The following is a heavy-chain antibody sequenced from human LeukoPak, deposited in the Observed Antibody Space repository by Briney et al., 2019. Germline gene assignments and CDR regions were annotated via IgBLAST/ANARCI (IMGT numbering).Heavy chain of an antibody. CDR3: ARSLPSYDFWSGYSATTHFDY. CDR1: GFTFSSYE. J-gene: IGHJ4*02. D-gene: IGHD3-3*01. Sequence: GGSLRLSCAASGFTFSSYEMNWVRQAPGKGLEWVSYISSSGSTIYYADSVKGRFTISRDNAKSSLYLQMNSLRAEDTAVYYRARSLPSYDFWSGYSATTHFDYWGQGTLVTVSS. CDR2: ISSSGSTI. V-gene: IGHV3-48*03.